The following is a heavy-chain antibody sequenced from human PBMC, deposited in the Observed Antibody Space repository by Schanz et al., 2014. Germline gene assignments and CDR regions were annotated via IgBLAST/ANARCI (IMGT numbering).Heavy chain of an antibody. CDR3: ARDGVAATTDFEY. CDR1: GFSFDSYN. V-gene: IGHV3-21*06. Sequence: EVQLVESGGGLVKPGGSLRLSCTASGFSFDSYNMNWVRQSPGKGLEWVAFLSFDSRHIYYADSEKGRFTISRDNAKSSLHLQMNSLRADDTAVYYCARDGVAATTDFEYWGQGALVTVSS. D-gene: IGHD1-1*01. J-gene: IGHJ4*02. CDR2: LSFDSRHI.